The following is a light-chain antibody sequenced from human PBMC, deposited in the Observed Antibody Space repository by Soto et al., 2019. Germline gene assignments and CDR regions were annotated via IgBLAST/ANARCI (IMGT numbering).Light chain of an antibody. J-gene: IGKJ1*01. CDR1: QSISSY. Sequence: DIQMTQSPSTLSGSVGDRVTLTCRASQSISSYLNWYQQKPGKAPKLLIYAASSLQSGVPSRFSGSGSATEFTLTISSLQPEDFATYYCLQSYSTPWTFGRGTKVDIK. CDR3: LQSYSTPWT. CDR2: AAS. V-gene: IGKV1-39*01.